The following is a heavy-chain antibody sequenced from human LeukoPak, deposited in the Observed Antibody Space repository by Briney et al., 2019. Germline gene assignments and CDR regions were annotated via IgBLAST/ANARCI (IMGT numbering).Heavy chain of an antibody. CDR2: GYHIGST. CDR3: ARAMVRGVLDY. D-gene: IGHD3-10*01. V-gene: IGHV4-38-2*02. J-gene: IGHJ4*02. Sequence: SETLSLTCTVSGYSISSGYYWGWLRQPPGRGLEWIGSGYHIGSTYFNPSLRSRATILIDVFKNQFSLKMSSVTAADTAVYYCARAMVRGVLDYWGQGTLVTVSS. CDR1: GYSISSGYY.